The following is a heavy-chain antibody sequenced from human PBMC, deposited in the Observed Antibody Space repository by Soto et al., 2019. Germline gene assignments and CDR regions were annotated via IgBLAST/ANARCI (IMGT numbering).Heavy chain of an antibody. V-gene: IGHV2-5*01. CDR1: GFSLSTGEWV. CDR3: AHRPRGYSYYFDY. J-gene: IGHJ4*02. D-gene: IGHD5-18*01. Sequence: QITLKESGPPLVKPTQTLTLTCTFSGFSLSTGEWVWAGSVSPSPSLKSRLTITKDTSKNQVVLTVTNMDPVDTATYYCAHRPRGYSYYFDYWGQGTLVTVSS.